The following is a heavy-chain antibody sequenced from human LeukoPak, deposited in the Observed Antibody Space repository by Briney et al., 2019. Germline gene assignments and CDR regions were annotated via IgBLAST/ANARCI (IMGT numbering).Heavy chain of an antibody. CDR2: IFDSGDT. CDR3: ARHPLRGGFDY. J-gene: IGHJ4*02. Sequence: GSLRLSCAVSGLTFTDAWVSWIRQPPGKGLEWIAYIFDSGDTRYNPSLKSRVTISVDTSKNQFSLKLNSVTAADTAVYYCARHPLRGGFDYWGQGTLVTVSS. V-gene: IGHV4-59*08. CDR1: GLTFTDAW.